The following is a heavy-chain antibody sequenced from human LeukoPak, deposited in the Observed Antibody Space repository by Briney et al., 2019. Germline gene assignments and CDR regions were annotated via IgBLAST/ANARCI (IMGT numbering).Heavy chain of an antibody. V-gene: IGHV4-4*02. Sequence: SETLSLTCAVSGGSISSSNWWSWVRQPPGKGLEWIGEIYHSGSTNYNPSLKSRVTISVDTSKNQFSLKLSSVTAADTAVYYCARGVPKMDSSSWYRARYYYYYMDVWGKGTTVTVSS. D-gene: IGHD6-13*01. CDR1: GGSISSSNW. CDR3: ARGVPKMDSSSWYRARYYYYYMDV. J-gene: IGHJ6*03. CDR2: IYHSGST.